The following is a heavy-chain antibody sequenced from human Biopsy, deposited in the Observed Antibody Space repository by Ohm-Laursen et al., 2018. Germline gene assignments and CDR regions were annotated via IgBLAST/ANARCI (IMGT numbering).Heavy chain of an antibody. J-gene: IGHJ4*02. CDR3: ARGSNDFGGLYFPR. CDR2: ISYTGYT. CDR1: GGSFTGHY. Sequence: TLSLTCTVSGGSFTGHYWSWIRQPPGKGLEWIGHISYTGYTSYNASLKSRVTISVDTSRNHFSLRLSSLTAADTAVYYCARGSNDFGGLYFPRWGQGTLLTVSS. V-gene: IGHV4-59*11. D-gene: IGHD4-23*01.